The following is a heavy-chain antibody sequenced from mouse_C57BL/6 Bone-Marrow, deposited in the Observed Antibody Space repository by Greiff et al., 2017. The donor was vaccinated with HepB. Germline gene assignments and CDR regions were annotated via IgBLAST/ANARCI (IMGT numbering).Heavy chain of an antibody. D-gene: IGHD4-1*01. CDR3: ARTGKEFAY. V-gene: IGHV1-50*01. J-gene: IGHJ3*01. CDR2: IDPSDSYT. CDR1: GYTFTSYW. Sequence: VKLQQPGAELVKPGASVKLSCKASGYTFTSYWMQWVKQRPGQGLEWIGEIDPSDSYTNYNQKFKGKATLTVDTSSSTAYMQLSSLTSEDSAVYYCARTGKEFAYWGQGTLVTVSA.